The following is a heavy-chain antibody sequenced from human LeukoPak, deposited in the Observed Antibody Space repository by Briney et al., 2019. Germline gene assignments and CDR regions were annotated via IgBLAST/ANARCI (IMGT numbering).Heavy chain of an antibody. CDR3: ARYPEREKWLST. Sequence: SETLSLICAVWGEPFSGYYWSGLRQPPGKALEGIGEINQSGSTKYTPSLKRLVTISLETSKNHFSVRLTSVTAADTAVYYCARYPEREKWLSTWGQGTLVTVSP. J-gene: IGHJ5*02. CDR2: INQSGST. CDR1: GEPFSGYY. D-gene: IGHD5-12*01. V-gene: IGHV4-34*01.